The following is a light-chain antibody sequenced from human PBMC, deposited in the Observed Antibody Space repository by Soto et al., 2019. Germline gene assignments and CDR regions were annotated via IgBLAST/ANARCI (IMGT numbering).Light chain of an antibody. CDR1: QPISSW. V-gene: IGKV1-5*01. Sequence: DIQMTQSPPTLSSSVGDRVTITCRASQPISSWLAWYHQKPGKAPKLLIYVASNLESGFPSRFSGSGSGTEFTLTISRLQPEDFGIYYCQQYENYLTFGQGTTVEIK. CDR2: VAS. CDR3: QQYENYLT. J-gene: IGKJ1*01.